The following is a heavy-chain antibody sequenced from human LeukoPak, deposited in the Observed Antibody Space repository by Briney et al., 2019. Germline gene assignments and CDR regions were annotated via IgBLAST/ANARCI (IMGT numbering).Heavy chain of an antibody. Sequence: SETLTLTCTVSGGPISSYYWSWIRQPPGKGLEWIGYIYYSGSTNYNPSFKSRVTISVDTSKNQFSLKLSSVTAADTAVYYCARQSGYSYGYALDYWGQGTLVTVSS. D-gene: IGHD5-18*01. CDR1: GGPISSYY. CDR2: IYYSGST. CDR3: ARQSGYSYGYALDY. V-gene: IGHV4-59*01. J-gene: IGHJ4*02.